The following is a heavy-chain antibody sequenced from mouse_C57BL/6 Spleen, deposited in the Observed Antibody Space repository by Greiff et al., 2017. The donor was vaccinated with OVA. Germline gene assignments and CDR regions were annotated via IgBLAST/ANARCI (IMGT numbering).Heavy chain of an antibody. Sequence: QVQLQQSGPELVKPGASVKISCKASGYAFSSSWMNWVKQRPGKGLEWIGRIYPGDGGTNYNRKFKGKATLTADKSSSTAYMQLSSLPSEDSAVYCCARTQAALDAMDYWGQGTSVTVSS. CDR3: ARTQAALDAMDY. CDR1: GYAFSSSW. J-gene: IGHJ4*01. D-gene: IGHD3-2*02. CDR2: IYPGDGGT. V-gene: IGHV1-82*01.